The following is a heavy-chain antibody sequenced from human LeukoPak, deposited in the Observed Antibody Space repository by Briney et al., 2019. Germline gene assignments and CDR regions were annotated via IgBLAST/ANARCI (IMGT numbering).Heavy chain of an antibody. V-gene: IGHV3-21*01. CDR1: GFTFSSYS. D-gene: IGHD6-13*01. CDR3: ARHRGPYSSSWYVY. J-gene: IGHJ4*02. Sequence: PRGSLRLSCAASGFTFSSYSMNWVRQAPGKGLEWVSSISSSSSYIYYADSVKGRFTISRDNAKNSLYLQMNSLRAEDTAVYYCARHRGPYSSSWYVYWGQGTLVTVSS. CDR2: ISSSSSYI.